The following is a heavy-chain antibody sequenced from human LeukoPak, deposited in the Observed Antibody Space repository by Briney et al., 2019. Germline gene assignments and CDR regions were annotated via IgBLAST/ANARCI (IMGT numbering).Heavy chain of an antibody. CDR3: AKDLSSVRKQQLVY. Sequence: GGSLRLSCAASGFTFSSYSMNWVRQAPGKGLEWVAVISYDGSNKYYADSVKGRFTISRDNSKNTLYLQMNSLRAEDTAVYYCAKDLSSVRKQQLVYWGQGTLVTVSS. J-gene: IGHJ4*02. D-gene: IGHD6-13*01. V-gene: IGHV3-30*18. CDR1: GFTFSSYS. CDR2: ISYDGSNK.